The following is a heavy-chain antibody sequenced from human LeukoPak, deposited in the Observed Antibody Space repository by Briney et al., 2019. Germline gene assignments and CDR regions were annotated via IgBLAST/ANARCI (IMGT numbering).Heavy chain of an antibody. CDR2: INHSGIT. Sequence: SETLSLTCGVYGGSYSDYYWSWIRQPPGKGLEWIGEINHSGITNYNPSLKSRVTISLDTSKSQFSLKLSSVTAADTAVYYCARDSDYYGSFDYWGQGTLVTVSS. J-gene: IGHJ4*02. CDR3: ARDSDYYGSFDY. D-gene: IGHD3-10*01. CDR1: GGSYSDYY. V-gene: IGHV4-34*01.